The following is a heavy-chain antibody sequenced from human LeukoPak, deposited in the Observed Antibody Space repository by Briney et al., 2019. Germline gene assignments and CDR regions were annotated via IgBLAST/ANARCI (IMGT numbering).Heavy chain of an antibody. CDR2: IYYSGST. CDR1: GGSIIRYY. CDR3: ARDLRYYYDSSGYYYYYGMDV. V-gene: IGHV4-59*01. Sequence: SEGLSVTRIVSGGSIIRYYWSWIRQPPGRGVEGIGYIYYSGSTNYNPSLKSRVTISVDTSKNQFALKLSAVTAADTAVYYCARDLRYYYDSSGYYYYYGMDVWGQGTTVTVSS. J-gene: IGHJ6*02. D-gene: IGHD3-22*01.